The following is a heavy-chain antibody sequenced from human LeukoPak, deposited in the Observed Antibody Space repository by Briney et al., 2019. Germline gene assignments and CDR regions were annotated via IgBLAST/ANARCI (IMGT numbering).Heavy chain of an antibody. V-gene: IGHV4-4*07. D-gene: IGHD1-26*01. CDR2: IYASEGP. J-gene: IGHJ4*02. Sequence: SETLSLTCTVSDVSINDYWWTWIRQPAGKGLEWIGQIYASEGPKYNPSLESRVTMSIDTSEKQFSLHLSFVTVADTGVYFCARRASSTYWSFDSWGQGTQVTVSS. CDR3: ARRASSTYWSFDS. CDR1: DVSINDYW.